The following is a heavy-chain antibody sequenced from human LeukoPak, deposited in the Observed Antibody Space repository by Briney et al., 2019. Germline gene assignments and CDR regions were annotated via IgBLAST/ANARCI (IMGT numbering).Heavy chain of an antibody. V-gene: IGHV1-69*04. CDR1: GYTFTTYY. D-gene: IGHD3-16*01. J-gene: IGHJ6*02. Sequence: SVKVSCKASGYTFTTYYMHWVRQAPGQGLEWMGRIIPILGIANYAQKFQGRVTITADKSTSTAYMELSSLRSEDTAVYYCARGPRGDYYYGMDVWGQGTTVTVSS. CDR3: ARGPRGDYYYGMDV. CDR2: IIPILGIA.